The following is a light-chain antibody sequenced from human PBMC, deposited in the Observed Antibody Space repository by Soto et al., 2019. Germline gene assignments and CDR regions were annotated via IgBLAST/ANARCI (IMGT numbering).Light chain of an antibody. J-gene: IGKJ2*01. CDR1: QSISSW. V-gene: IGKV1-5*01. Sequence: DIQMTQSPSTLSASVGDRVTITCRASQSISSWLAWYQQKPGKAPKVLIYDVSSFESGVPSRFSGSGSGTEFTLTISSLQPDDFATYYCREYDSYSSTFGQGTKLQIK. CDR3: REYDSYSST. CDR2: DVS.